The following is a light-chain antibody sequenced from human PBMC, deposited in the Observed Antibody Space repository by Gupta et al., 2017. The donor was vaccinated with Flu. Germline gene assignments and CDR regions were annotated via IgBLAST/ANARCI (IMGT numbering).Light chain of an antibody. V-gene: IGLV2-11*01. J-gene: IGLJ3*02. CDR2: DVN. CDR3: CAYAGSYTLL. Sequence: QSALTQPRSVSGSPGQSVTISCTGTSSDVGGYDYVSWYQQYPGKAPKLMIYDVNKWPSGVPDRFSGSKSGNTASLTISGLQAEDEAEYYCCAYAGSYTLLFGGGTKVTVL. CDR1: SSDVGGYDY.